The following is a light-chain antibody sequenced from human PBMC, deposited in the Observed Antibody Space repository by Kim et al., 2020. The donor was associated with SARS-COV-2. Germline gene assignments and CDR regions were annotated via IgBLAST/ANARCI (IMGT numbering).Light chain of an antibody. CDR2: GAS. V-gene: IGKV3-15*01. CDR3: QHYNTWPRT. CDR1: QSVSSS. J-gene: IGKJ2*01. Sequence: EIVMTQSPATLSVSPGERATLSCRASQSVSSSFAWYQQKPGQTPRLLIYGASTRATGVPARFSGSGSGTNFTLTISGLQSEDTAVYYCQHYNTWPRTFGQGTKLEI.